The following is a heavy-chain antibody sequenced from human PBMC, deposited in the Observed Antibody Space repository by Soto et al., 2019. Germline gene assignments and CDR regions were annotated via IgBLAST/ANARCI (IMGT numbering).Heavy chain of an antibody. D-gene: IGHD2-2*02. CDR3: ARAGGYCSSTSCYTWYFDL. CDR2: IIPIFGTA. CDR1: GGTFSSYA. Sequence: ASVKVSFKASGGTFSSYAISWVRQAPGQGLEWMGGIIPIFGTANYAQKFQGRVTITADESTSTAYMELSSLRSEDTAVYYCARAGGYCSSTSCYTWYFDLWGRGTLVTVSS. J-gene: IGHJ2*01. V-gene: IGHV1-69*13.